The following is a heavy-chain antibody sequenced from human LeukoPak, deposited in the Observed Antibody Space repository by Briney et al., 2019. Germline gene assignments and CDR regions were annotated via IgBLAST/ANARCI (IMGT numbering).Heavy chain of an antibody. Sequence: ASVKVSCKASGYTFTGYYMHWVRQAPGQGLEWMGWINPNSGGTNYAQKFQGWVTMTRDTSISTAYMELSRLRSDDTAVYYCARLYRIAVAGEDAFDIWGRGTMVTVSS. CDR2: INPNSGGT. CDR3: ARLYRIAVAGEDAFDI. V-gene: IGHV1-2*04. D-gene: IGHD6-19*01. J-gene: IGHJ3*02. CDR1: GYTFTGYY.